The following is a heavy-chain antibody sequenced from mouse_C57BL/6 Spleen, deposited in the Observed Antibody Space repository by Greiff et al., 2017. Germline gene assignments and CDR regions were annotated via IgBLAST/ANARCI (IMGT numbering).Heavy chain of an antibody. Sequence: QVQLQQPGAELVMPGASVKLSCKASGYTFTSYWMHWVKQRPGQGLEWIGEIDPSDSYTNYNQKFKGKSTLTVDKSSSTAYMQLSSLTSEDSAVYYCARVSFYYDYDGGFAYWGQGTLVTVSA. CDR2: IDPSDSYT. CDR1: GYTFTSYW. V-gene: IGHV1-69*01. D-gene: IGHD2-4*01. CDR3: ARVSFYYDYDGGFAY. J-gene: IGHJ3*01.